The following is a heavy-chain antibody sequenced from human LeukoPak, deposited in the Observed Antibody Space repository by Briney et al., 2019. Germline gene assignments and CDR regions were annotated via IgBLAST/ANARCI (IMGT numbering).Heavy chain of an antibody. V-gene: IGHV3-7*03. J-gene: IGHJ4*02. Sequence: PGGSLRLSCAASEFTFSSYWMSWVRQAPGKGLEWVANIKGDGSEKYYVDSVKGRFTISRDNAKNSLYLQMNSLRAEDTAVYHCARGGGGSDYWGQGTLVTVSS. CDR2: IKGDGSEK. CDR3: ARGGGGSDY. CDR1: EFTFSSYW.